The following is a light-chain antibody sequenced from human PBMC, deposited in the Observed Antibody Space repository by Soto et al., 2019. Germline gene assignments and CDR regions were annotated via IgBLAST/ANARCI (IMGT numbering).Light chain of an antibody. V-gene: IGLV2-14*01. CDR2: EVS. J-gene: IGLJ3*02. CDR3: SSYAGSYTWV. CDR1: SSDVGGYNY. Sequence: QSALTQPASVSGSPGQSITISCTGTSSDVGGYNYVSWYQQHPGKAPILMIYEVSNRPSGVSNRFSGSKSGNTASLTISGLQAEDEADYYCSSYAGSYTWVFGGGTKLTVL.